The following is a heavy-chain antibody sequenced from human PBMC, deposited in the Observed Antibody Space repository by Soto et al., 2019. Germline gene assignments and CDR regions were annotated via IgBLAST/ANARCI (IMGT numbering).Heavy chain of an antibody. CDR3: AIYDYFWNGSELFYS. CDR1: GGSINNDNYY. J-gene: IGHJ5*02. Sequence: SETLSLTCTVSGGSINNDNYYWGWIRQPPGKGLEWIGIIFYNGFTYYSPSLKSRVTISVDTSKNQFSLKLTSVTAADTAVYYCAIYDYFWNGSELFYSWGKGSLVTVSS. D-gene: IGHD3-3*01. V-gene: IGHV4-39*01. CDR2: IFYNGFT.